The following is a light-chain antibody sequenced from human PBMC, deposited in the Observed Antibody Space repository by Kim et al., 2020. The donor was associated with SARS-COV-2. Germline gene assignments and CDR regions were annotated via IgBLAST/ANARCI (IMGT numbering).Light chain of an antibody. Sequence: SSELTQDPAVSVALGQTVRITCQGDSLRSYSASWYQQKPGQAPVLVIYGKSSRPSRIPDRFSGSISGNTASLTITGAQAEDEADYYCNSRDNSRDHVIFGGGTRLTVL. CDR2: GKS. V-gene: IGLV3-19*01. CDR3: NSRDNSRDHVI. CDR1: SLRSYS. J-gene: IGLJ2*01.